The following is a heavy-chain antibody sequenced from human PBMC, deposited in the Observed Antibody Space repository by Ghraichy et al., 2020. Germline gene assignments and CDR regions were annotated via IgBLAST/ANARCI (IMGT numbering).Heavy chain of an antibody. Sequence: GGSLRLSCAASGFTLSGYWMSWVRQSPGKGLEWVANIKQDGSETYYVDSVKGRFTISRDSAKNALYLQMNSLRPDDSALYYCARMGRSASGSAYLYAGLNRRLGIRDSDYENYAMDVWGQGTTVTVSS. CDR1: GFTLSGYW. V-gene: IGHV3-7*01. CDR2: IKQDGSET. D-gene: IGHD3-10*01. J-gene: IGHJ6*02. CDR3: ARMGRSASGSAYLYAGLNRRLGIRDSDYENYAMDV.